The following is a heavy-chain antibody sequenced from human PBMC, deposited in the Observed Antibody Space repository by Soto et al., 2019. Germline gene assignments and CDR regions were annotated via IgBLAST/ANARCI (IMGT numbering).Heavy chain of an antibody. V-gene: IGHV4-61*01. J-gene: IGHJ5*01. CDR2: FYYSGST. CDR3: ARAERAEAMVFSSVGNWYDS. Sequence: KASETLSLTCTVSGGSVRSDSYYWNWIRHPPGKGLEWIGYFYYSGSTNYNPPLKSRVTMSVDMSKNQFALKLSSVTAADTAVYYCARAERAEAMVFSSVGNWYDSWGQGTLVTVSS. D-gene: IGHD5-18*01. CDR1: GGSVRSDSYY.